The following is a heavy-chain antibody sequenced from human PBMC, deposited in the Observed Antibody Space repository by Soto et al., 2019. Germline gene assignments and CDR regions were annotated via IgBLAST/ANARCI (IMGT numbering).Heavy chain of an antibody. CDR2: INVYNGHT. J-gene: IGHJ6*02. Sequence: ASVKVSCKASGYSFSSYAISWVRQAPGQGLEWMGWINVYNGHTNYAPTVQGRVAMTTDISTRTAFMDLRSLRSDDTAFYYCARHPYFVEGLGGMDVSGQGTTVTVSS. V-gene: IGHV1-18*04. D-gene: IGHD3-10*01. CDR3: ARHPYFVEGLGGMDV. CDR1: GYSFSSYA.